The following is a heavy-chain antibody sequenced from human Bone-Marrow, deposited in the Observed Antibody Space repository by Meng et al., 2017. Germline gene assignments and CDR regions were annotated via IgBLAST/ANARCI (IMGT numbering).Heavy chain of an antibody. CDR3: ARLAYDSSGYWFDY. V-gene: IGHV4-34*01. CDR2: INHSGST. J-gene: IGHJ4*02. CDR1: GGSFSGYY. D-gene: IGHD3-22*01. Sequence: QAQQQQWGAGLLKPSETLSLTCAVYGGSFSGYYWSWIRQPPGKGLEWIGEINHSGSTNYNPSLKSRVTISVDTSKNQFSLKLSSVTAADTAVYYCARLAYDSSGYWFDYWGQGTLVTVSS.